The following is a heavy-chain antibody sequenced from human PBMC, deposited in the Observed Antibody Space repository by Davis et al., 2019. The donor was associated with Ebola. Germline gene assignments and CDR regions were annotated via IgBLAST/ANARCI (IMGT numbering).Heavy chain of an antibody. CDR1: GSSFTSYW. CDR3: ARHGSAYCGSDCYCDY. CDR2: IYPGDSDT. D-gene: IGHD2-21*01. V-gene: IGHV5-51*01. J-gene: IGHJ4*02. Sequence: GGSLRLSCKGSGSSFTSYWIGRVRQMPGKGLEWLGIIYPGDSDTRYSPSFQGQVTISADKSISTAYLQWSSLKASDTAMYYCARHGSAYCGSDCYCDYWGQGTLVTVSS.